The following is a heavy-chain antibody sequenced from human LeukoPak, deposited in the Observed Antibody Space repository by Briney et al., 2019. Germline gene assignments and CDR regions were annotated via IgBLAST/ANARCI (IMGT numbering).Heavy chain of an antibody. J-gene: IGHJ4*02. V-gene: IGHV3-43*02. D-gene: IGHD6-19*01. Sequence: GGSLGLSCAGPGFMFHDYAIHWGRHAPGKGVEWVSLISGDGGSTFYADSVKGRFTIDRDNSKNSLYLQMNSLRSDDTALYYCARESESSGWYDYWGQGTLVTVSS. CDR1: GFMFHDYA. CDR3: ARESESSGWYDY. CDR2: ISGDGGST.